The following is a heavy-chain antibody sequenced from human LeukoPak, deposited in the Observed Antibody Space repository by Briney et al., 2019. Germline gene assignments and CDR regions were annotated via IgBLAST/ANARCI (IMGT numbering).Heavy chain of an antibody. D-gene: IGHD3-22*01. V-gene: IGHV4-61*01. CDR2: IYDSGST. J-gene: IGHJ4*02. CDR3: ARDPSGYFNY. Sequence: PSETLSLTCTVSGGSVSSGSYYWSWIRQPPGKGLKWFGYIYDSGSTNYNPSLKSRVTISVDTSKNQFSLKLSSVTAADTAVYYCARDPSGYFNYWGQGTLVTVSS. CDR1: GGSVSSGSYY.